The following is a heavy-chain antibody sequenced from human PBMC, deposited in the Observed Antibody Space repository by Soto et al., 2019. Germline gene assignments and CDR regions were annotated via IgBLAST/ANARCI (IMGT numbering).Heavy chain of an antibody. CDR3: AKDLGKRWPTVVTGWYYYGMDV. Sequence: GGSLRLSCAASGFTFSSYGMHWVRQAPGKGLEWVAVISYDGSNKYYADSVKGRFTISRDNSKNTLYLQMNSLRAEDTAVYYCAKDLGKRWPTVVTGWYYYGMDVWGQGTTVTVSS. V-gene: IGHV3-30*18. D-gene: IGHD4-17*01. J-gene: IGHJ6*02. CDR2: ISYDGSNK. CDR1: GFTFSSYG.